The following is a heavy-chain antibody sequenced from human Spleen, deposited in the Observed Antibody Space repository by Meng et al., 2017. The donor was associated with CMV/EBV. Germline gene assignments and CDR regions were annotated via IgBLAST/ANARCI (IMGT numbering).Heavy chain of an antibody. D-gene: IGHD2-2*01. Sequence: GESLKISCAVSGFTLSSYEMNWVRQAPGKGLEWVSYISSSGSTIKYADSVRGRFTISRDNAKNSLYLQMNSLRAEDTAVYYCARAQGYCSSTSCSPRRVDYWGQGTLVTVSS. CDR3: ARAQGYCSSTSCSPRRVDY. V-gene: IGHV3-48*03. CDR1: GFTLSSYE. J-gene: IGHJ4*02. CDR2: ISSSGSTI.